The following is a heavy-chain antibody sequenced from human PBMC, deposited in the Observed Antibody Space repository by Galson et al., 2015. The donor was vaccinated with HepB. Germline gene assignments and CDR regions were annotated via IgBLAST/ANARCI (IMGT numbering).Heavy chain of an antibody. V-gene: IGHV3-30*04. CDR3: ARRGGSNGWGAFDH. CDR1: GFTFSSYA. CDR2: ISYDGSNK. J-gene: IGHJ4*02. D-gene: IGHD3-16*01. Sequence: SLRLSCAASGFTFSSYAMHWVRRAPGKGLEWVAVISYDGSNKYYADSVKGRFTISRDDSKSALYLQMSNLRVEDTAVYYCARRGGSNGWGAFDHWGQGPLVTVSS.